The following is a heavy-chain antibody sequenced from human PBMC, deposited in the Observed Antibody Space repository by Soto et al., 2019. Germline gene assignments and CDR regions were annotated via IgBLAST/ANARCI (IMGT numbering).Heavy chain of an antibody. Sequence: ASVKVSCTASGFTFTSSAMQWVRQARGQRLEWIGWIVVGSGNTNYAQKFRERVTITRDMSTSTAYMELSSLRSEDTAVYYCAAAGVGATESFDYWGQGTLVTGSS. CDR2: IVVGSGNT. CDR3: AAAGVGATESFDY. V-gene: IGHV1-58*02. D-gene: IGHD1-26*01. CDR1: GFTFTSSA. J-gene: IGHJ4*02.